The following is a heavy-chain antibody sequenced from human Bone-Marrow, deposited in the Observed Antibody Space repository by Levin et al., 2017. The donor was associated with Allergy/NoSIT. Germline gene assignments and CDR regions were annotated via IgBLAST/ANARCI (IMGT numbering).Heavy chain of an antibody. CDR3: ARGRWIFGVRYYYYYYMDV. V-gene: IGHV1-69*13. J-gene: IGHJ6*03. CDR1: GGTFSSYA. CDR2: IIPIFGTA. D-gene: IGHD3-3*01. Sequence: ASVKVSCKASGGTFSSYAISWVRQAPGQGLEWMGGIIPIFGTANYAQKFQGRVTITADESTSTAYMELSSLRSEDTAVYYCARGRWIFGVRYYYYYYMDVWGKGTTVTVSS.